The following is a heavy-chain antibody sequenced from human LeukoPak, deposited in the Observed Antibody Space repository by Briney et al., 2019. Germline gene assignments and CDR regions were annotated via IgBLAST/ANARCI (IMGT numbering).Heavy chain of an antibody. CDR3: SKVGGESSSYYYYYMDV. V-gene: IGHV3-21*01. D-gene: IGHD6-13*01. CDR2: ISSSSSYI. Sequence: GGSLRLSCAASGFTFSSYSMNWVRQAPGKGLEWVSSISSSSSYIYYADSVKGRFTISRDNAKNSLYLQMNSLRAEDTAVYYCSKVGGESSSYYYYYMDVWGKGTTVTISS. J-gene: IGHJ6*03. CDR1: GFTFSSYS.